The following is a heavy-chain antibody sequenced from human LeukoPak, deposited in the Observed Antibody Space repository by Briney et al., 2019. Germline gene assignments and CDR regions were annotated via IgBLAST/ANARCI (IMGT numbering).Heavy chain of an antibody. CDR1: GGSFSGYY. V-gene: IGHV4-34*01. CDR2: INHSGST. J-gene: IGHJ4*02. Sequence: PSETLSLTCAVYGGSFSGYYWSWIRQPPGKGLEWIGEINHSGSTNYNPSLTSRVTISVDTSKNQFSLKLSSVTAADTAVYYCARGGPPYSSSWFRLDYWGQGTLVTVSS. CDR3: ARGGPPYSSSWFRLDY. D-gene: IGHD6-13*01.